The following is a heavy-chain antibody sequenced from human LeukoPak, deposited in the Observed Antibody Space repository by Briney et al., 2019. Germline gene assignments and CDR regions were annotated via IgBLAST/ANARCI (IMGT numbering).Heavy chain of an antibody. CDR1: GFTFSSYG. CDR2: IRYDGSNK. Sequence: GGSLRLSCAASGFTFSSYGMHWVRQAPGKGLEWVAFIRYDGSNKCYADSVKGRFTISRDNSKNTLYLQMNSLRAEDTAVYYCARDIRKGGNAFDIWGQGTMVTVSS. CDR3: ARDIRKGGNAFDI. D-gene: IGHD3-16*01. J-gene: IGHJ3*02. V-gene: IGHV3-30*02.